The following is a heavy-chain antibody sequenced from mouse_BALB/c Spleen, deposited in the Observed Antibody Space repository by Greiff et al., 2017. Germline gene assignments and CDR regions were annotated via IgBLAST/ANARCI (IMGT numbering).Heavy chain of an antibody. CDR1: GYSITSDYA. CDR3: ARRDQYYAMDY. Sequence: DVKLVESGPGLVKPSQSLSLTCTVTGYSITSDYAWNWIRQFPGNKLEWMGYISYSGSTSYNPSLKSRISITRDTSKNQFFLQLNSVTTEDTATYYCARRDQYYAMDYWGQGTSVTVSS. V-gene: IGHV3-2*02. CDR2: ISYSGST. J-gene: IGHJ4*01.